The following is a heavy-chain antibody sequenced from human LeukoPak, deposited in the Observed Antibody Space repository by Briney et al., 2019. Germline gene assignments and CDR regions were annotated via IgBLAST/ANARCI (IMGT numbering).Heavy chain of an antibody. CDR2: IKTDGSST. Sequence: PGGSLRLSSAASGFFFSSHWMHWVRQAPGKGLEWVSRIKTDGSSTDYVDSVKGRFTISRDNAKNTLYLQMNSLRVEDTAVYYCARDHSPGWFGPWGQGTLVTVSS. J-gene: IGHJ5*02. V-gene: IGHV3-74*01. D-gene: IGHD4-11*01. CDR1: GFFFSSHW. CDR3: ARDHSPGWFGP.